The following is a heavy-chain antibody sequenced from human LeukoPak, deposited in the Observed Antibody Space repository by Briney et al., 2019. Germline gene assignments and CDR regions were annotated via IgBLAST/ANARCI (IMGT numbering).Heavy chain of an antibody. D-gene: IGHD1-26*01. CDR1: GGSISSSNW. V-gene: IGHV4-4*02. J-gene: IGHJ4*02. CDR3: ARVSSGSYYFDS. CDR2: IYHSGST. Sequence: SETLSLTCAISGGSISSSNWWSWVRQPSGKGLEWIGEIYHSGSTNYSPSLKSRVTISVDKSKNQFSLKVTSVTAADTAVYYCARVSSGSYYFDSWGQGTLVTVSS.